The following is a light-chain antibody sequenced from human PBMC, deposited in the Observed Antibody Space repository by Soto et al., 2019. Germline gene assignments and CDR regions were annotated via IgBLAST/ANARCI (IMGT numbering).Light chain of an antibody. CDR1: SSSIGDNY. Sequence: QSVLTQPPSASGTPGQKVTISCSGSSSSIGDNYVYWHQQLPGTAPKLLIYRNNQRPSGVPDRFSGSKSGTSASLDISGLRSEDEADYYCAAWDDSLSGYVFGPGTKVTVL. CDR3: AAWDDSLSGYV. CDR2: RNN. V-gene: IGLV1-47*01. J-gene: IGLJ1*01.